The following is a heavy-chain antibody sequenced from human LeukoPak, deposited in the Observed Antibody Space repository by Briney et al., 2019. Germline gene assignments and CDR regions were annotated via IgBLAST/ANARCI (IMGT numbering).Heavy chain of an antibody. V-gene: IGHV3-21*01. J-gene: IGHJ4*02. Sequence: PGGSLRLSCAASGFTFSSYSMNWVRQAPGKGLEWVSSISSSSSYIYYADSVKGRFTISRDNAKNSLYRQMNSLRAEDTAVYYCARGGSGWPIDYWGQGTLVTVSS. CDR2: ISSSSSYI. CDR1: GFTFSSYS. CDR3: ARGGSGWPIDY. D-gene: IGHD6-19*01.